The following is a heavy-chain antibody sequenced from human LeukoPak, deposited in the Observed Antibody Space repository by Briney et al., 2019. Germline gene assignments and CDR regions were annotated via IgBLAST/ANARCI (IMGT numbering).Heavy chain of an antibody. V-gene: IGHV3-30*02. D-gene: IGHD5-18*01. J-gene: IGHJ4*02. Sequence: GGSLRLSCAASGFTFTNYGMHWVRQAPGKGLEWVAFIQSDGGDKYYADSVKGRFTISRDNAKNSLYLQMNSLRAEDTAVYYCARAWTGYSYGDYWGQGTLVTVSS. CDR2: IQSDGGDK. CDR3: ARAWTGYSYGDY. CDR1: GFTFTNYG.